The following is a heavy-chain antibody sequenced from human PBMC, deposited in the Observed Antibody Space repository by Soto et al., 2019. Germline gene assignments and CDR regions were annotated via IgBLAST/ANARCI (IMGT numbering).Heavy chain of an antibody. Sequence: QVQLVESGGGVVQPGRSLRLSCAASGFTFSSYGMHWVRQAPGKGLEWVAVIWYDGSNKYYADSVKGRFTISRDNSKNTLYLQMNSLRAEDTAVYYCARDWSSSAFDYWGQGTLVTVS. J-gene: IGHJ4*02. CDR2: IWYDGSNK. V-gene: IGHV3-33*01. CDR3: ARDWSSSAFDY. CDR1: GFTFSSYG. D-gene: IGHD6-6*01.